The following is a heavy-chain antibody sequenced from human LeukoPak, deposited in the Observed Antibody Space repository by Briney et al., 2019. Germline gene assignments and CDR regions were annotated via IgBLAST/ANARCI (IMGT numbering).Heavy chain of an antibody. V-gene: IGHV3-23*01. D-gene: IGHD3-22*01. Sequence: GGSLRLSCAASGFTFSSYAMSWVRQAPGKGLEWVSSVSGSGGYTYYAGSVKGRFTISSDNSKNTLYLQMNSLRAEDTAIYYCAKDRPNYYDSSGHYYRRDGDYWGQGTLVTVSS. CDR1: GFTFSSYA. CDR2: VSGSGGYT. CDR3: AKDRPNYYDSSGHYYRRDGDY. J-gene: IGHJ4*02.